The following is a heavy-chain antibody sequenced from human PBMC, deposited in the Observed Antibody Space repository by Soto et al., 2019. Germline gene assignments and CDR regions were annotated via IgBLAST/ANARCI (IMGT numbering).Heavy chain of an antibody. CDR1: GFSFSSYS. V-gene: IGHV3-48*01. CDR2: ISSSSSTI. CDR3: ARDHTS. J-gene: IGHJ5*02. Sequence: EVQLVESGGGLVQPGGSLRLSCAASGFSFSSYSLNWIRQATGKGLDGVSYISSSSSTIYYADSVKGRFTIARDNAKKALYLQMNSLRVEDTAVDYWARDHTSWGQGTRVTVSS.